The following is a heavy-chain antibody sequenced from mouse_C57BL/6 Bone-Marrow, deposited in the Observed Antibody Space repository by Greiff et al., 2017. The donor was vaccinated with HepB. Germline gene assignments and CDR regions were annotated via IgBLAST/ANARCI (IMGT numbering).Heavy chain of an antibody. V-gene: IGHV1-52*01. J-gene: IGHJ1*03. CDR3: ARLGNWDPLDV. CDR1: GYTFTSYW. D-gene: IGHD4-1*01. CDR2: IDPSDSET. Sequence: QVQLQQPGAELVRPGSSVKLSCKASGYTFTSYWMHWVKQRPIQGLEWIGNIDPSDSETHYNQKFKDKATLTVDKSSSTAYMQLSSLTSEDSAVYYGARLGNWDPLDVWGTGTTVTVSS.